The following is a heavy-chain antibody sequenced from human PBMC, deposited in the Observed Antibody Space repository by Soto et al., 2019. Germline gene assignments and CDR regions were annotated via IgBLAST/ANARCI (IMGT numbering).Heavy chain of an antibody. Sequence: EVQLVESGGGLVQPGGSLRLSCAASGFTFSSYWMSWVRQAPGQGLEWVANIKQDGSEKYYVDSVKGRFTISRDNAKNSLYLQMNRLRAEDTAVYYCASDFPPLWFGVYYYYMDVWGKGTTVTVSS. CDR2: IKQDGSEK. CDR3: ASDFPPLWFGVYYYYMDV. D-gene: IGHD3-10*01. CDR1: GFTFSSYW. V-gene: IGHV3-7*01. J-gene: IGHJ6*03.